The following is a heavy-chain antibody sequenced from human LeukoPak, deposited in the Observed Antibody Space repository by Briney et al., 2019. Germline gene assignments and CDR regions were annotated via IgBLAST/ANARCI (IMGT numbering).Heavy chain of an antibody. CDR3: ARTASGFYSAN. D-gene: IGHD3-3*01. J-gene: IGHJ4*02. Sequence: PGGSLRLSCAASGFSFSSYWMHWARQAPGKGLLWVSRINNDGSITNYAESVKGRFTISRDNAKNTLYLQMNSLRGEDTAVYYCARTASGFYSANWGQGTLVTVSS. CDR2: INNDGSIT. V-gene: IGHV3-74*01. CDR1: GFSFSSYW.